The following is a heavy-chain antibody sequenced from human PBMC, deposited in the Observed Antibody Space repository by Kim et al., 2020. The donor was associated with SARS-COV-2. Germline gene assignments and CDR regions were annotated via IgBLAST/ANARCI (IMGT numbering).Heavy chain of an antibody. CDR2: ISGSGGST. Sequence: GGSLRLSCAASGFTFSSYAMSWVRQAPGKGLEWVSAISGSGGSTYYADSVKGRFTISRDNSKNTLYLQMNSLRAEDTAVYYCAKDGGSGSYWVGWFDPWGQGNLVTVSS. J-gene: IGHJ5*02. D-gene: IGHD3-10*01. CDR1: GFTFSSYA. V-gene: IGHV3-23*01. CDR3: AKDGGSGSYWVGWFDP.